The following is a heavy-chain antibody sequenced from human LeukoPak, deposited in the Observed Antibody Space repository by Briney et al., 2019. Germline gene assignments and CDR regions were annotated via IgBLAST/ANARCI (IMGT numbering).Heavy chain of an antibody. J-gene: IGHJ4*02. D-gene: IGHD5-24*01. CDR3: ASPWQPFAY. V-gene: IGHV3-21*01. CDR1: GFTFSSYS. Sequence: GGPMRLSCVASGFTFSSYSMNWVRQAPGKGLEWVSSISSSSSYIYYADSVKGRFTISRDNARNSLYLQMNSLRAEDTAVYYCASPWQPFAYWGQGTLVTVSS. CDR2: ISSSSSYI.